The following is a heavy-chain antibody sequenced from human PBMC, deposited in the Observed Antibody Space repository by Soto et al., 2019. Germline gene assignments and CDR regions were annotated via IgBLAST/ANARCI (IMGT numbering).Heavy chain of an antibody. V-gene: IGHV3-23*01. J-gene: IGHJ4*02. CDR2: VSGGGGST. D-gene: IGHD2-15*01. CDR1: GFTFNIYA. CDR3: AKNIVRWPPIYFDY. Sequence: EVQLLESGGGLVQPGGSLRLSCAASGFTFNIYAMSWVRQAPGKGLEWVSAVSGGGGSTYYADSVKGRFTISRDNSQNTLSLRMNSLRTEDTALYYCAKNIVRWPPIYFDYWCQLTLVTVSS.